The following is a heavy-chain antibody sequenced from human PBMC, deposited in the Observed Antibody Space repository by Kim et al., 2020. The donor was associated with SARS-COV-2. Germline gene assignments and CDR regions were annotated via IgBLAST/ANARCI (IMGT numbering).Heavy chain of an antibody. J-gene: IGHJ3*02. CDR1: GGSISSGGYY. D-gene: IGHD2-15*01. V-gene: IGHV4-31*03. CDR2: IYYSGST. CDR3: ARDPSPDCSGGSCYRGGAFDI. Sequence: SETLSLTCTVSGGSISSGGYYWSWIRQHPGKGLEWIGYIYYSGSTFYNPSLKSRVTISVDTSKNQFSLKLSSVTAADTAVYYCARDPSPDCSGGSCYRGGAFDIWGQGTMVTVSS.